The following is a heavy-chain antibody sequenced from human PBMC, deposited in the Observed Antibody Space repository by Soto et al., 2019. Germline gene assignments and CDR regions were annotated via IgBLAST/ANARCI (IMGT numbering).Heavy chain of an antibody. Sequence: SVKGSCKTSGYTFNTYGITWVRQAPGQGLEWMGWISGYSGHTKYAEKVQGRVTMTTDPFTSTGYMELSRLTYEDTAVYYCSXXGXXXNXPEYFHHWGQGTLVTVSS. CDR1: GYTFNTYG. V-gene: IGHV1-18*01. CDR3: SXXGXXXNXPEYFHH. D-gene: IGHD4-4*01. CDR2: ISGYSGHT. J-gene: IGHJ1*01.